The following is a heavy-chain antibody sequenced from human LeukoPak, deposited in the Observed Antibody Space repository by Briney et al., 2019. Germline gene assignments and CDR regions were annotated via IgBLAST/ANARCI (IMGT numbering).Heavy chain of an antibody. Sequence: PSETLSLTCTVSGGSISTYYWSWIRQPPGKGLEWIGHIYFSGSTNYNPSLKSRVTISVDTSKNQFSLKLSSVTAADTAVYYCARVGATAYGLDVWGQGTPVTVSS. D-gene: IGHD1-26*01. V-gene: IGHV4-59*01. CDR2: IYFSGST. CDR1: GGSISTYY. CDR3: ARVGATAYGLDV. J-gene: IGHJ6*02.